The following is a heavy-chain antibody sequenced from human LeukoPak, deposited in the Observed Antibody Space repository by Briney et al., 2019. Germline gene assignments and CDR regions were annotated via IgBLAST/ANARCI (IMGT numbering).Heavy chain of an antibody. CDR2: VAYDGSSK. CDR1: GFTFSDYA. CDR3: ARDHTYYDSSGYCL. Sequence: PGGSLRLSCAASGFTFSDYALHWVRQAPGKGLEWVAFVAYDGSSKYYRDSVKGRFIISRDYSRNTLYLQMNSLRGEDTAVYYCARDHTYYDSSGYCLGGQGTLVTVSS. J-gene: IGHJ4*02. V-gene: IGHV3-30*04. D-gene: IGHD3-22*01.